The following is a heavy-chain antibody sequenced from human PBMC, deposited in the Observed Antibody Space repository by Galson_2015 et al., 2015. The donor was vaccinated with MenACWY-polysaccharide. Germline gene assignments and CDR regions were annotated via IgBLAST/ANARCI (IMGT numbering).Heavy chain of an antibody. CDR3: ARGIAPDVIAVAKVLNDY. J-gene: IGHJ4*02. Sequence: SVQASCKAAGDTVTSYDINWGRRAPGQGVEWMGWMNPNSGNTSYPQKFEGRVTVTRDTGISTAYMELSSLRSEDTAVYYCARGIAPDVIAVAKVLNDYWGQGTLVTVSS. CDR1: GDTVTSYD. D-gene: IGHD6-19*01. CDR2: MNPNSGNT. V-gene: IGHV1-8*01.